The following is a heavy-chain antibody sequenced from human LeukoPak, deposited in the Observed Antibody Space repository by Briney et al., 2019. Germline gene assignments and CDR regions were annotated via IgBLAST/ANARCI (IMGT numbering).Heavy chain of an antibody. Sequence: SETLPLTCAVSGGSISSDNWWSWVRQSPGKGLEWLGEIFHAGNTNYNPSLRSRVTISIDISKNQFSLILSSLTAADTAVYYCARASGITGTKGPFDPWGQGTLVTVSS. CDR1: GGSISSDNW. CDR2: IFHAGNT. CDR3: ARASGITGTKGPFDP. J-gene: IGHJ5*02. V-gene: IGHV4-4*02. D-gene: IGHD1-7*01.